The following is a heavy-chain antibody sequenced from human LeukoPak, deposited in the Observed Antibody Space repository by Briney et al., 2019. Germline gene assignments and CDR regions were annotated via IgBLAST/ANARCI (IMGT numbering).Heavy chain of an antibody. V-gene: IGHV3-48*01. D-gene: IGHD5-24*01. CDR2: IGIDSGNT. J-gene: IGHJ4*02. CDR1: GFTFSDYS. Sequence: GGSLRLSCAAPGFTFSDYSMKWVRQAPGKGLEWISYIGIDSGNTNYADSVKGRFTISGDKAKNSLYLQMNSLRVEDTAVYYCARDYKYDFDNWGQGTLVTVSS. CDR3: ARDYKYDFDN.